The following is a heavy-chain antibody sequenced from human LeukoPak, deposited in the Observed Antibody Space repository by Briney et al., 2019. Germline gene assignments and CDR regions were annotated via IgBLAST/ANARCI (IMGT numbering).Heavy chain of an antibody. D-gene: IGHD5-12*01. Sequence: ASVKVSCKASGYTFTSYAMHWVRQAPGQRLEWMGWISAYNGNTNYAQKLQGRVTMTTDTSTSTAYMELRSLRSDDTAVYYCARDGVDIVASDYWGQGTLVTVSS. CDR1: GYTFTSYA. V-gene: IGHV1-18*01. CDR2: ISAYNGNT. J-gene: IGHJ4*02. CDR3: ARDGVDIVASDY.